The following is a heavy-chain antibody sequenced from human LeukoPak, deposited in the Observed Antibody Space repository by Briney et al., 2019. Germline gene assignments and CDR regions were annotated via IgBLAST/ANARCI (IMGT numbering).Heavy chain of an antibody. CDR1: GGSFSGYY. CDR3: ARDGRGYSYGYVY. J-gene: IGHJ4*02. CDR2: INHSGST. Sequence: SETLSLTCAVYGGSFSGYYWSWIRQPPGKGLEWIGEINHSGSTNYNPSLKSRVTISVDTSKNQFSLKLSSVTAADTAVYYCARDGRGYSYGYVYWGQGTLVTVSS. V-gene: IGHV4-34*01. D-gene: IGHD5-18*01.